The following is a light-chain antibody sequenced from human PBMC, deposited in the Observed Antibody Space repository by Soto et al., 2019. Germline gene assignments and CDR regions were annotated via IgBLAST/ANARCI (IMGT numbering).Light chain of an antibody. V-gene: IGLV4-60*03. CDR1: SGHSSYI. J-gene: IGLJ3*02. CDR3: ETWDSNSRV. CDR2: LEGSGSY. Sequence: QLVLTQSSSASASLGSSVKLTCTLNSGHSSYIIAWHQQQPGKAPRYLMKLEGSGSYNKGSGVPDRFSGSSSGADRYLTTSNLQSEDEADYYCETWDSNSRVFGGGTKLTVL.